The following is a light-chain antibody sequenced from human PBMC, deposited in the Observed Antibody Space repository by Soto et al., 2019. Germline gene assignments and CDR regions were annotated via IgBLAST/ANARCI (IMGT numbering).Light chain of an antibody. CDR3: QKYNSAPLT. J-gene: IGKJ4*01. Sequence: DIQMTQSPSSLSASLGDRVTITCRASQGIGVYLAWFQQKPGNAPKLLIYAASTLQSGVPSRFSGSGSGTDFTLTVNSLQPEDVATYYCQKYNSAPLTFCGGTRVEIK. CDR1: QGIGVY. V-gene: IGKV1-27*01. CDR2: AAS.